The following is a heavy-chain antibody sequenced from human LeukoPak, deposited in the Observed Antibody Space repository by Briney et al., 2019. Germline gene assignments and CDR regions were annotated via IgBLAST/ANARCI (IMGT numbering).Heavy chain of an antibody. V-gene: IGHV3-48*04. D-gene: IGHD1-26*01. Sequence: GGSLRLSCVASGFSLGAYGMNWVRQAPGKGLEWVSYINAGSGTIHYADSVKGRFTISRDNTENSLYLQMNSLRAEDTAVYYCATDSCPRATCYRVTYYYYMDVWGKGTTVTVSS. J-gene: IGHJ6*03. CDR1: GFSLGAYG. CDR3: ATDSCPRATCYRVTYYYYMDV. CDR2: INAGSGTI.